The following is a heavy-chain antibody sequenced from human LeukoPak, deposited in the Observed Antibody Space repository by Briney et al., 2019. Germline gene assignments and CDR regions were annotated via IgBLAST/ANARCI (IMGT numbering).Heavy chain of an antibody. J-gene: IGHJ4*02. Sequence: SETLSLTCAVYGESLSGFYWSWIRQSPEKGLDWIGEINQSGTTYYNPSLKSRVTISVDTSKNQFSLNLSSVTAADTAVYYCARGSSLFDFWGQGTLVTVSS. CDR2: INQSGTT. CDR1: GESLSGFY. D-gene: IGHD6-13*01. V-gene: IGHV4-34*01. CDR3: ARGSSLFDF.